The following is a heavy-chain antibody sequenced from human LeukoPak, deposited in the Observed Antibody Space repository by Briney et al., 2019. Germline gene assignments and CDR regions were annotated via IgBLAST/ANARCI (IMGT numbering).Heavy chain of an antibody. CDR2: ISAYNGNT. V-gene: IGHV1-18*01. J-gene: IGHJ3*02. CDR1: GYTFTSYG. CDR3: ARLGVHCSSTSCHLDAFDI. Sequence: ASVKVSCKASGYTFTSYGISWVRQAPGQGLEWMGWISAYNGNTNYAQKLQGRVTMTTDTSTSTAYMELRSLRSDDTAVYYCARLGVHCSSTSCHLDAFDIWGQGTMVTVSS. D-gene: IGHD2-2*01.